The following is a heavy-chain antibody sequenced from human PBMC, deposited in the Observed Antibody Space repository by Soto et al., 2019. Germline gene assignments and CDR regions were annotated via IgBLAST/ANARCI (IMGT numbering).Heavy chain of an antibody. CDR2: MNPDTGGT. D-gene: IGHD3-10*01. CDR3: ARGGITMVRGVFPYMDV. J-gene: IGHJ6*03. Sequence: ASVKVSCKASGYTFITYDINWVRQAPGQGLEWMGWMNPDTGGTGYAQRFQGRIIMTRDTSISTAYMELSRLRSDDTAVYYCARGGITMVRGVFPYMDVWGKGTTVTVSS. CDR1: GYTFITYD. V-gene: IGHV1-8*01.